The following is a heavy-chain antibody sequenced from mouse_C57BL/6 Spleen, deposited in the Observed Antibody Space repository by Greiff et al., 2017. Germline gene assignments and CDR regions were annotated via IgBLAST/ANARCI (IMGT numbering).Heavy chain of an antibody. V-gene: IGHV1-69*01. Sequence: QVQLQQPGAELVMPGASVKLSCKASGYTFTSYWMHWVKQRPGQGLEWIGEIDPSDSYTNYHQKFKGKSTLTVDKSSSTAYMQLSSLTSEDSAVYYCARGPRDYFDYWGQGTTLTVSS. CDR1: GYTFTSYW. CDR2: IDPSDSYT. CDR3: ARGPRDYFDY. D-gene: IGHD3-3*01. J-gene: IGHJ2*01.